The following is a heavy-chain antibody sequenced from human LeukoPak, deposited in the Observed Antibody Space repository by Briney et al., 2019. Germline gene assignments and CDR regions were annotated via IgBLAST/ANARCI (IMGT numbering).Heavy chain of an antibody. Sequence: GGSLRLSCAASGLAFRSYAMSWVRQAPGKGLEWVSAIGGSGTGSYYAGSVKGRFTLSRDSSKNTLYLQMNSLRAEDTAVYYCAKDLPGTGAYDYWGQGALVTVSS. D-gene: IGHD1-7*01. CDR3: AKDLPGTGAYDY. CDR2: IGGSGTGS. CDR1: GLAFRSYA. V-gene: IGHV3-23*01. J-gene: IGHJ4*02.